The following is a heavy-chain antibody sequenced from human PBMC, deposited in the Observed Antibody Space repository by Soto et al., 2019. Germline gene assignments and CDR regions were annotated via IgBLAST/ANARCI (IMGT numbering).Heavy chain of an antibody. CDR3: ARDKTSSSSDTSFHY. CDR1: GGILSSYT. J-gene: IGHJ4*02. Sequence: QVLLVQSGTEVKKPGSSVKVSCQASGGILSSYTFSWVRQAPGQGLEWMGRIYPLPGVAKYAQQFQGRVTMTANASTSRLYMQLSSLRSDDTATHYCARDKTSSSSDTSFHYWGQGTLVSVSS. CDR2: IYPLPGVA. D-gene: IGHD6-6*01. V-gene: IGHV1-69*08.